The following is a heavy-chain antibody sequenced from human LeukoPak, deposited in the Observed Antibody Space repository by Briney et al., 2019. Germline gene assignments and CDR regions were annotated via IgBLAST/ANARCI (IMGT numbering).Heavy chain of an antibody. V-gene: IGHV3-48*01. D-gene: IGHD2-15*01. CDR2: ISSSSRTI. J-gene: IGHJ3*02. CDR3: ARGDDSDAFDI. CDR1: GFTFSSYT. Sequence: GGSLRLSCATSGFTFSSYTMNWVRQAPGKGLEWVSYISSSSRTIYYADSVKGRFTISRDNAKNSLYLQMNSLRAEDTAVYYCARGDDSDAFDIWGQGTMVAVSS.